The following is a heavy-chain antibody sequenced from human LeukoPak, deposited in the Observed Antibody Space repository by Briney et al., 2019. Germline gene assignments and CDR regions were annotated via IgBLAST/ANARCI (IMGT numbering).Heavy chain of an antibody. CDR3: ARGVPSDYDILTGSYYFDY. J-gene: IGHJ4*02. V-gene: IGHV1-69*02. D-gene: IGHD3-9*01. Sequence: SVKVSCKASGGTFSSYTISWVQQAPGQGLEWMGRIIPILGIANYAQKSQGRVTITADKSTSTAYMELSSLRSEDTAVYYCARGVPSDYDILTGSYYFDYWGQGTLVTVSS. CDR1: GGTFSSYT. CDR2: IIPILGIA.